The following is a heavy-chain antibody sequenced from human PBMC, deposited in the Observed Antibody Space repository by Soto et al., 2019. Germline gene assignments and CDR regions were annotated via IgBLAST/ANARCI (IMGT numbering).Heavy chain of an antibody. V-gene: IGHV3-30*18. Sequence: GGSLRLSCAASGFTFSNYGIHWVRQAPGKGLEWVAVVSYDGNDKYYADSVKGRFTISRDNSKNTLYLQMHSLGAEDTAVYYYAKPFLAQRFTFTAPYDYWGQGTLVTVSS. CDR3: AKPFLAQRFTFTAPYDY. CDR1: GFTFSNYG. CDR2: VSYDGNDK. D-gene: IGHD5-18*01. J-gene: IGHJ4*02.